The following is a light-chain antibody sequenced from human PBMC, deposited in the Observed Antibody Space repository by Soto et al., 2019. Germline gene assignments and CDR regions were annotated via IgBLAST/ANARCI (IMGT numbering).Light chain of an antibody. J-gene: IGKJ2*01. CDR2: WAS. CDR1: QSLLYSSNNKNL. Sequence: DIVMTQSPEYLAVSLGERATINCRSSQSLLYSSNNKNLIAWYQQKPGQPPKLLIYWASTRQPGVPHRFSGSGSGRDFTLTISSLQAEDVAVYYCQQYYSPPRYTFGQGTRLGIK. CDR3: QQYYSPPRYT. V-gene: IGKV4-1*01.